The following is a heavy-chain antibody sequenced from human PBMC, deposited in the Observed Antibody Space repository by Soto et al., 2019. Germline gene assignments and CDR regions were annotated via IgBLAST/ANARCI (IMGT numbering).Heavy chain of an antibody. CDR3: AHRRLGIAAAGSFDP. CDR2: IYWDDDK. V-gene: IGHV2-5*02. Sequence: QITLKESGPTLVKPTQTLTLTCTFSGFSLSTSGVGVGWIRQPPGKALEWLALIYWDDDKRYSPSLKSRLTITKEPSKNQVVLTMTNMDPVDTATYYCAHRRLGIAAAGSFDPWGQGTLVTVSS. D-gene: IGHD6-13*01. CDR1: GFSLSTSGVG. J-gene: IGHJ5*02.